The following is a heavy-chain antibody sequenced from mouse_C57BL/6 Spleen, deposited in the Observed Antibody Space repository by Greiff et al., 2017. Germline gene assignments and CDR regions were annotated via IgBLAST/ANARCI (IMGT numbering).Heavy chain of an antibody. D-gene: IGHD1-1*01. CDR2: IYPGDGDT. Sequence: QVQLQQSGPELVKPGASVKISCKASGYAFSSSWLNWVKQRPGKGLEGIGRIYPGDGDTNYNGKFKGKATLTADKSSSTAYMQLSSLTSEDSAVYFCASYYGDYYAMDYWGQGTSVTVSS. CDR1: GYAFSSSW. J-gene: IGHJ4*01. CDR3: ASYYGDYYAMDY. V-gene: IGHV1-82*01.